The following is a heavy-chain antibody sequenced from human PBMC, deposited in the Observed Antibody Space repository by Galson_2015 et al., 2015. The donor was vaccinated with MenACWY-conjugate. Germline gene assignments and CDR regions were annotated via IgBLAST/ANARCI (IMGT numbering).Heavy chain of an antibody. V-gene: IGHV3-74*01. D-gene: IGHD1-26*01. J-gene: IGHJ4*02. Sequence: ALRLCCAAYGFSFSTYWMHWGRQAPGKGLVRVSRINSDGRSTSHADSVKGRCTISRDNAQNTLYLQMNSLRAEDTAVYYCARLGGNYRTTSHFDYWGQGTLVTVSS. CDR3: ARLGGNYRTTSHFDY. CDR2: INSDGRST. CDR1: GFSFSTYW.